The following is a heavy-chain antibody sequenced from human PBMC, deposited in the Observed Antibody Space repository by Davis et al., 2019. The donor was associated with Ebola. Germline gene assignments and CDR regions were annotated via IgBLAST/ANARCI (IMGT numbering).Heavy chain of an antibody. V-gene: IGHV3-15*07. D-gene: IGHD6-6*01. CDR2: IKSKSDGGTT. J-gene: IGHJ4*02. CDR3: TTDRGIAIRPLFDW. Sequence: GESLKISCSASGFTFSSYPMHWVRQAPGKGLEPLGRIKSKSDGGTTDYAAPVKGRFTISRDESKNTVSLQMNSLIAEDTAVYFCTTDRGIAIRPLFDWWGQGTLVTVS. CDR1: GFTFSSYP.